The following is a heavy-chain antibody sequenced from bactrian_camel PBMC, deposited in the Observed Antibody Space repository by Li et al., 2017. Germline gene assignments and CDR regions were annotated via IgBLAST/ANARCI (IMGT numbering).Heavy chain of an antibody. J-gene: IGHJ4*01. CDR2: VPNGGTP. V-gene: IGHV3S57*01. D-gene: IGHD1*01. CDR1: GATHSAYC. CDR3: AADRGQILKCGAWYYELDY. Sequence: QLVESGGGSVQVGGSLRLSCTISGATHSAYCMGWFRQAPGKEREPVARVPNGGTPTYSDSVKGRFTISRDVAQNTVYLQMNSLKPEDTGLYFCAADRGQILKCGAWYYELDYRGQGTQVTVS.